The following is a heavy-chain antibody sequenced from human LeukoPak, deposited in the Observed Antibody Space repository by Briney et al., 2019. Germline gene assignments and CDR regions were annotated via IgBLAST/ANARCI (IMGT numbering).Heavy chain of an antibody. CDR3: ARGGTLLYDILTGDDAFDI. Sequence: GASVKVSCKASGYTFTSYDINWVRQATGQGLEWMGWMIPNSGNTGYAQKFQGRVTMTRNTSISTAYMELSSLRSEDTAVYYCARGGTLLYDILTGDDAFDIWGQGTMVTVSS. J-gene: IGHJ3*02. V-gene: IGHV1-8*01. CDR1: GYTFTSYD. D-gene: IGHD3-9*01. CDR2: MIPNSGNT.